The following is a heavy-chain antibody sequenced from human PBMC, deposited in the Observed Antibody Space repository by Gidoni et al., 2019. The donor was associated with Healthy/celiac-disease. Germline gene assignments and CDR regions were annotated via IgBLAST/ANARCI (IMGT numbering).Heavy chain of an antibody. D-gene: IGHD2-15*01. CDR2: ISSSGSTI. CDR3: ARGPPVYCSGGSCYLPLWYFDL. J-gene: IGHJ2*01. CDR1: GFTFSDYY. Sequence: QVQLVESGGGLVKPGGSLRLSCAASGFTFSDYYMSWLRQAPGKGLEWVSYISSSGSTIYYADSVKGRFTISRDNAKNSLYLQMNSLRAEDTAVYYCARGPPVYCSGGSCYLPLWYFDLWGRGTLVTVSS. V-gene: IGHV3-11*01.